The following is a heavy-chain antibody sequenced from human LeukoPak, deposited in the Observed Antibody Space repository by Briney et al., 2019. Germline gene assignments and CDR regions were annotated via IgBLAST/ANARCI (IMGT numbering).Heavy chain of an antibody. D-gene: IGHD5-12*01. Sequence: SQTLSLTCAVSGGSSSSGGYSWSWVRQPPGEGLEWVGYIYHSGSTYYNSSLQSRVTISLDRSKNQFSLNLSSMTAADTAVYYCASGNTGYDRDSFDIWGQGTMVTVSS. CDR2: IYHSGST. V-gene: IGHV4-30-2*01. CDR3: ASGNTGYDRDSFDI. J-gene: IGHJ3*02. CDR1: GGSSSSGGYS.